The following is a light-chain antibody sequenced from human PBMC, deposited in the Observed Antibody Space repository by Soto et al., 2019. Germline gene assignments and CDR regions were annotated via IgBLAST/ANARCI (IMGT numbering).Light chain of an antibody. Sequence: EIVLTQSPGPLSLSPGDRATLACRASQSVSSSYLAWYQQKPGQAPRLLIYGASSRATGIPDRFSGSGSGTDFTLPITRLEPADFAVYYCQQYGDSTWTFGQGTKVEIK. CDR3: QQYGDSTWT. CDR1: QSVSSSY. V-gene: IGKV3-20*01. CDR2: GAS. J-gene: IGKJ1*01.